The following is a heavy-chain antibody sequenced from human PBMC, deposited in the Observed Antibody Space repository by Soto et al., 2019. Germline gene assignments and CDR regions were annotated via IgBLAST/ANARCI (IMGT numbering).Heavy chain of an antibody. J-gene: IGHJ6*04. CDR3: ARRGDSGDYAGKTDV. CDR1: GNSFSSYV. D-gene: IGHD4-17*01. V-gene: IGHV1-18*01. CDR2: ISASTGDT. Sequence: QVYLVQSGGELKKPGASVKVSCRASGNSFSSYVISWVRQAPGQGLEWMGWISASTGDTNYAQKFQGRVIMTTATDTSSGDLEVGSLTSDDTVEYYCARRGDSGDYAGKTDVWGKGITVTVSS.